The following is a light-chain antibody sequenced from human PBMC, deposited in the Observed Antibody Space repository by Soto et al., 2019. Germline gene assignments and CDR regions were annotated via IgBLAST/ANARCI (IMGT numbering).Light chain of an antibody. CDR1: SSNIGSNT. V-gene: IGLV1-44*01. CDR2: SNN. Sequence: QSVLTQPTSASGTPGQRVTISCSGSSSNIGSNTVNWYQQLPGTAPKLLIYSNNQRPSGVPDRFSGSKSGTSASLAISGLQSEDEADYYCAAWDDSLNGPGVFGGGTKLTVL. J-gene: IGLJ3*02. CDR3: AAWDDSLNGPGV.